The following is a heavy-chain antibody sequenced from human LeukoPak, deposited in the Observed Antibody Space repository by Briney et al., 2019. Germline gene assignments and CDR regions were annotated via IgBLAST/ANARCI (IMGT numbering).Heavy chain of an antibody. Sequence: GGSLTLSCAASGFTVSSNYMNWVRRVPGKGLEWVALIYGGGSTNYADSVKGRFTISRDSSKNTLYLQMNSLRVEDTAVYYCAKGPRPGSSGYPNLDYWGQGTLVTVSS. CDR2: IYGGGST. CDR1: GFTVSSNY. CDR3: AKGPRPGSSGYPNLDY. J-gene: IGHJ4*02. V-gene: IGHV3-53*01. D-gene: IGHD3-22*01.